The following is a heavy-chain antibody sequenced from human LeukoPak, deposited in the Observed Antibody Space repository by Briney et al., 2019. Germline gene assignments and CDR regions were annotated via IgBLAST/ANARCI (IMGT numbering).Heavy chain of an antibody. CDR1: GFTFSSYW. Sequence: PGGSLRLACAASGFTFSSYWTSWVRQAPGKGLEWVANINQDGSEKYYVDSVKGRFTISRDNGKNSLYLQMNSLRAEDTAVYYCARDQGIVSYWGQGTLVTVSS. V-gene: IGHV3-7*01. J-gene: IGHJ4*02. D-gene: IGHD1-26*01. CDR2: INQDGSEK. CDR3: ARDQGIVSY.